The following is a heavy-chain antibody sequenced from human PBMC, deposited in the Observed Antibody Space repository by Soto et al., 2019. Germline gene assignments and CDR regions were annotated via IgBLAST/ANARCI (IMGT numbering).Heavy chain of an antibody. CDR2: INPNSGGT. V-gene: IGHV1-2*04. J-gene: IGHJ6*02. Sequence: ASVKVSWKDSGYSFTGYYMHWVRQAPGQGLEWMGWINPNSGGTNYAQKFQGWVTMTRDTSISTAYMELRSLRSDDTAVYYCARDLPTMDVWGQGTTVTVSS. CDR1: GYSFTGYY. CDR3: ARDLPTMDV.